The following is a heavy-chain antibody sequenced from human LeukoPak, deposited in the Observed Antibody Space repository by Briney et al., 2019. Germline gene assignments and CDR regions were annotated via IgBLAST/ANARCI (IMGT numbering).Heavy chain of an antibody. CDR2: IRSKAYAGTT. Sequence: GRSLRLSCTASGFTFGDHAMSWFRQAPGKGLEWVGFIRSKAYAGTTVYAASVKGRFTISRDDSKSIAYLQMNSLKTEDTAVYYCTRDVRGGWYSWAFDIWGQGTKVTVSS. V-gene: IGHV3-49*03. D-gene: IGHD6-19*01. CDR3: TRDVRGGWYSWAFDI. J-gene: IGHJ3*02. CDR1: GFTFGDHA.